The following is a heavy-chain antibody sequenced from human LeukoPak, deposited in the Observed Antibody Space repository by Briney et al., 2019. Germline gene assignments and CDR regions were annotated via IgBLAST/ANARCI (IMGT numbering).Heavy chain of an antibody. D-gene: IGHD3-16*01. CDR2: IYHSGST. J-gene: IGHJ4*02. CDR3: ARVGGGTFAY. CDR1: GYSISSGYL. Sequence: SETLSLTCAVSGYSISSGYLWGWSRRPPGKGLEWIGTIYHSGSTYYNSSLKSRVTISVDTSSNQFSLNLTSVTAADTAVYYCARVGGGTFAYWGQGTLVTVSS. V-gene: IGHV4-38-2*01.